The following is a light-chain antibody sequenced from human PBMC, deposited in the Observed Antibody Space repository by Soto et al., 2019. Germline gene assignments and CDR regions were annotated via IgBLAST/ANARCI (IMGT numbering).Light chain of an antibody. V-gene: IGLV2-14*01. CDR2: EVS. Sequence: QSVLTQPASVSGSPGQSITISCTGTSSDVGGYNYVSWYQQHPGKAPKLMIFEVSNRPSGISIRFSGSRSGNTASLTISGLQAEDEADYYCSSYASSSPLVVFGGGTKVTVL. CDR3: SSYASSSPLVV. J-gene: IGLJ3*02. CDR1: SSDVGGYNY.